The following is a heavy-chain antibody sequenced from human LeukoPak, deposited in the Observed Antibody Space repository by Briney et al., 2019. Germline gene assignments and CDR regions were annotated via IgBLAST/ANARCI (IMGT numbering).Heavy chain of an antibody. CDR3: ARVDSGNYDY. V-gene: IGHV3-23*01. J-gene: IGHJ4*02. CDR2: IDGSDGAS. D-gene: IGHD1-26*01. CDR1: GFRFSSYV. Sequence: GGSLRLSCAASGFRFSSYVMSWVRQAPGKGLEYVSSIDGSDGASYYADSVKGRFTISRDNSKNTLFLQMNSLRVGDTAVYYCARVDSGNYDYWGQGTLLTVSS.